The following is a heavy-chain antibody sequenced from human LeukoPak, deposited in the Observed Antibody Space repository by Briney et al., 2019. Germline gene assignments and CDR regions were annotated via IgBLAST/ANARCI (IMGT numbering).Heavy chain of an antibody. V-gene: IGHV3-7*03. CDR3: ARYCSSNSCNDAFDV. Sequence: GGSLRLSCAASGFTFSDYYMTWVRQAPGKGLEWVANIKHDGGEKNYVDSAKGRLTISRDNAMNSLYLQMNSLRVEDTAVYFCARYCSSNSCNDAFDVWGQGTFVIVTS. D-gene: IGHD2-2*01. CDR1: GFTFSDYY. J-gene: IGHJ3*01. CDR2: IKHDGGEK.